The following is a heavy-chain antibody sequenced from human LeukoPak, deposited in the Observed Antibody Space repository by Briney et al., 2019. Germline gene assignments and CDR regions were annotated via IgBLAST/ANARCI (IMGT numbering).Heavy chain of an antibody. J-gene: IGHJ6*02. V-gene: IGHV3-7*01. Sequence: GGSLRLSCAASGFIFSTYWMRWVRQAPGKGLEWVANIKQDGSEKKYVDSVEGRFTISRDNAKNSLYLQMNSLRAEDTAVYYCARDQVVDPRYYYYYYGMDVWGQGTTVTVSS. CDR3: ARDQVVDPRYYYYYYGMDV. D-gene: IGHD3-22*01. CDR1: GFIFSTYW. CDR2: IKQDGSEK.